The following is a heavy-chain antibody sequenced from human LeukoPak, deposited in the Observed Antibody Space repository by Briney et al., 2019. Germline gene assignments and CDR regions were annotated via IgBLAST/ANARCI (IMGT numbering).Heavy chain of an antibody. J-gene: IGHJ3*02. CDR2: ISYDGSNK. CDR3: AKGPDPEYSSSQGAFDI. Sequence: PGRSLRLSCVASGFTFSSYSMHWVRQAPGKGLEWVAVISYDGSNKYYADSVKGRFTISRDNSKNTLYLQMNSLRAEDTAVYYCAKGPDPEYSSSQGAFDIWGQGTMVTVSS. CDR1: GFTFSSYS. D-gene: IGHD6-6*01. V-gene: IGHV3-30*18.